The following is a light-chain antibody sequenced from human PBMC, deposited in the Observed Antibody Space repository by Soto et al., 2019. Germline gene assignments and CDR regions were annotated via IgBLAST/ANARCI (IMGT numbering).Light chain of an antibody. CDR2: RAS. J-gene: IGKJ1*01. Sequence: DIQVTQSPSSLSASVGDKVTITCRASQNIIDYLNWYQQRPGTPPKLLIYRASNLQSEVPSRFSGSRSGTDFSLTISSLQHEDFATYYCQQSYSLTRTFGQGTRV. CDR1: QNIIDY. CDR3: QQSYSLTRT. V-gene: IGKV1-39*01.